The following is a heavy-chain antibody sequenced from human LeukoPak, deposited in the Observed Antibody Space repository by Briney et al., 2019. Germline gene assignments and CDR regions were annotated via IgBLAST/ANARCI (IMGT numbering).Heavy chain of an antibody. CDR3: ARDGYHFDSSGFYSLDY. J-gene: IGHJ4*02. D-gene: IGHD3-22*01. CDR1: GGSINNYY. CDR2: IYSSGTT. Sequence: SETLSLTCTVSGGSINNYYWSWIRQSAGKGLEWIGRIYSSGTTNYNPSLKSRVTMSVDTSKNQFSLKLSSVTAADTAVYYCARDGYHFDSSGFYSLDYWGQGTLVTVSS. V-gene: IGHV4-4*07.